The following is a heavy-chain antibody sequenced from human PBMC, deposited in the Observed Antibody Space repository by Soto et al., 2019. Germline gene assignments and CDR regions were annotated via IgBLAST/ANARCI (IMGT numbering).Heavy chain of an antibody. V-gene: IGHV3-48*01. J-gene: IGHJ4*02. D-gene: IGHD2-15*01. CDR2: ISSSSSTI. Sequence: EVQLVESGGGLVQPGGSLRLSCAASGFTFSSYSMNWVRQAPGKGLEWVSYISSSSSTIYYADSVKGRFTISRDNAKNSRYLQMSGLRAEDTAVYYCAREMAALNYVDYWGQGTLVTVSS. CDR1: GFTFSSYS. CDR3: AREMAALNYVDY.